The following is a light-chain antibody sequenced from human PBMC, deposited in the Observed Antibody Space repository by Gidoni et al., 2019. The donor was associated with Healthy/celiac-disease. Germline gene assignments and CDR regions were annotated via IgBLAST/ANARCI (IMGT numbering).Light chain of an antibody. J-gene: IGKJ2*01. Sequence: EDVLTQSPGTLSLSPGERATLSCRASQSVSSSYLAWYQQKPGQAPRLLIYGASSRATGIPDRFSGRGSGTDFTLTISRLEPEDFAVYYCQQYGSSPGYTFGQGTKLEIK. CDR2: GAS. CDR3: QQYGSSPGYT. V-gene: IGKV3-20*01. CDR1: QSVSSSY.